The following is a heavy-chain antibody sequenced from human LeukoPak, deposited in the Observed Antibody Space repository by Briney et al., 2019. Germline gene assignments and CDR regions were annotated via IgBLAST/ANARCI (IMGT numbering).Heavy chain of an antibody. CDR1: GFTFSDYY. CDR2: ISSSGSTT. J-gene: IGHJ4*02. D-gene: IGHD6-6*01. V-gene: IGHV3-11*01. Sequence: PGGSLRLSCAASGFTFSDYYMSWIRQAPGKGLEWVSYISSSGSTTYYADSVKGRFTISGDYSKNTLYLQMNSLRAEDTALYYCAKDGMYSSSSSYYFDYWGPGTLVTVSS. CDR3: AKDGMYSSSSSYYFDY.